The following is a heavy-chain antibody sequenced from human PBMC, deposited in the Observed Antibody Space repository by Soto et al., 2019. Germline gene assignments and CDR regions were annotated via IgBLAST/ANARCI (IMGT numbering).Heavy chain of an antibody. CDR3: ARVGQGGSAFDI. CDR1: GYTFTSYG. CDR2: ISAYNGNT. D-gene: IGHD3-10*01. V-gene: IGHV1-18*01. Sequence: ASVKVSCKASGYTFTSYGISWVRQAPGQGLEWMGWISAYNGNTNYAQKLQGRVTMTRNTSISTAYMELSSLRSEDTAVYYCARVGQGGSAFDIWGQGTMVTVSS. J-gene: IGHJ3*02.